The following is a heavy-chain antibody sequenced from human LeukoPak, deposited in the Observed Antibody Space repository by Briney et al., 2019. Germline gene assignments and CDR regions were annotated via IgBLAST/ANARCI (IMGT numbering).Heavy chain of an antibody. CDR1: GYTFTSYD. CDR2: MNPNSGNT. J-gene: IGHJ3*02. CDR3: ASERPRLGWGSQDVFNI. Sequence: ASVKVSCKASGYTFTSYDINWVRQATGQGLEWMGWMNPNSGNTGYAQKFQGRVTMTRNTSISTAYMELSSLRSEDTAVYYCASERPRLGWGSQDVFNIWGKGTRVTVSS. V-gene: IGHV1-8*01. D-gene: IGHD3-16*01.